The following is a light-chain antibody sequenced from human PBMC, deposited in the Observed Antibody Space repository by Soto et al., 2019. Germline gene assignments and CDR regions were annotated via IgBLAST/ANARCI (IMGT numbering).Light chain of an antibody. CDR2: DVT. J-gene: IGLJ1*01. Sequence: QSALTQPRSVSGSPGQSVTISCTGTSSDVGGYNYVSWYQHHPGKAPKLMIYDVTKRPSGVRDRFSASKSGNTASLTISGLQDEDEADYYCCSYAGRYTYVFGTGTKVTV. CDR1: SSDVGGYNY. V-gene: IGLV2-11*01. CDR3: CSYAGRYTYV.